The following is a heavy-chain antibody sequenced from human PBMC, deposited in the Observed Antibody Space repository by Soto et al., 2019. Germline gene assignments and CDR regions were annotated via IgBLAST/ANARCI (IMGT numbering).Heavy chain of an antibody. CDR3: ASGGAWTPEGLGY. V-gene: IGHV3-30-3*01. J-gene: IGHJ4*02. Sequence: QVQLVESGGGVVQPGRSLRLSCAASGFTFSSFAMHWVRQAPGKGLEWLAVISSDVVNYYYAESVKGRFTISRDNSKNTLYLQMKSLRNEDTAVDYCASGGAWTPEGLGYWGQGTLVTVSS. CDR2: ISSDVVNY. D-gene: IGHD3-16*01. CDR1: GFTFSSFA.